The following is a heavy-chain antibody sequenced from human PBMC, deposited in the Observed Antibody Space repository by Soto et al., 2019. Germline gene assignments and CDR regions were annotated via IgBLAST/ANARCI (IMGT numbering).Heavy chain of an antibody. CDR2: IIPIFGTA. V-gene: IGHV1-69*13. J-gene: IGHJ6*02. Sequence: SVKVSCKASGGTFSSYAISWVRQAPGQGLEWMGGIIPIFGTANYAQKFQGRVTITADESTSTAYMELSSLRSEDTAVYYCARGMRDFGVVIIPAYYYGMDVWGEGTTVTVYS. D-gene: IGHD3-3*01. CDR3: ARGMRDFGVVIIPAYYYGMDV. CDR1: GGTFSSYA.